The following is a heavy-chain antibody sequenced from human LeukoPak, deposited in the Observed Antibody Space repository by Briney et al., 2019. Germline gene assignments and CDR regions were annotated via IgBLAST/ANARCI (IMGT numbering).Heavy chain of an antibody. J-gene: IGHJ4*02. Sequence: GGSLRLSCAASGFTFSSYWMHWVRQAPGKGLVWVSRINTDGSSTNYADSVKGRFTISRDNTKNTLYLQMNSLRAEDTAVYYCATNWNYRFDYWGQGTLVAVSS. CDR3: ATNWNYRFDY. CDR2: INTDGSST. CDR1: GFTFSSYW. D-gene: IGHD1-7*01. V-gene: IGHV3-74*01.